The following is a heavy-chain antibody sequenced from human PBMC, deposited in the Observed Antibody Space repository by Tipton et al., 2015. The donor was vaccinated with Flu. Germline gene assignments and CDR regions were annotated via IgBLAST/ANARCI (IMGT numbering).Heavy chain of an antibody. CDR1: GFTFSRYA. CDR2: ISSDGRST. J-gene: IGHJ6*03. V-gene: IGHV3-64*01. CDR3: GRDRPSDITTRSFYYYYIDV. D-gene: IGHD6-6*01. Sequence: SLRLSCAASGFTFSRYAMHWVRQAPGKGLEYVSTISSDGRSTYYASSVKVRFTISRDNSRNTLYLQMGSLRDEDRAVYYCGRDRPSDITTRSFYYYYIDVWGRGTTVTVSS.